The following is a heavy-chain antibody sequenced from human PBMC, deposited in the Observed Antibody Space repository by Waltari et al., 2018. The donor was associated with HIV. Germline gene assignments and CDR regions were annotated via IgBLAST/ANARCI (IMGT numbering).Heavy chain of an antibody. CDR2: INSDGSSR. D-gene: IGHD3-3*02. Sequence: VQLVESGGGSIKTGGSLRLSCAASGFSVRNHWMDGARQGPGRGLVWVARINSDGSSRNYADAVKGRFVISRDNARNTVYLQLNNLKVEDTAVYFCARASHYIEFSTFDGDYYFDFWGRGTRVAVSS. CDR3: ARASHYIEFSTFDGDYYFDF. J-gene: IGHJ4*02. V-gene: IGHV3-74*01. CDR1: GFSVRNHW.